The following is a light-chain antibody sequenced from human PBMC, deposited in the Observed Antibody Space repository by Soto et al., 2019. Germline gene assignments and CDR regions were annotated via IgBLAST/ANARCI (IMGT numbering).Light chain of an antibody. V-gene: IGKV3D-20*01. CDR3: QQYGSSPRT. Sequence: EILLTQSPATLSLSPGERATLSCGASQSVSSSYVAWYQQKPGLAPRLLIYDASRRATGIPDRFRGSGSGTDFTLTISRLEPEDFAVYYCQQYGSSPRTFGQGTRVEIK. J-gene: IGKJ1*01. CDR1: QSVSSSY. CDR2: DAS.